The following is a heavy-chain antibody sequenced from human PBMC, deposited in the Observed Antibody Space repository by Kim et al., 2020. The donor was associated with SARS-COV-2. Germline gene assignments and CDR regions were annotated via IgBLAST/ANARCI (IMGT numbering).Heavy chain of an antibody. D-gene: IGHD3-10*01. V-gene: IGHV4-34*01. CDR1: GGSFSGYY. Sequence: SETLSLTCAVYGGSFSGYYWGWIRQPPGKGLEWIGEINHSGSTNYNPSLKSRVTISVDTSKNQFSLKLSSVTAADTAVYYCARMISGSYYRAPFDYWGQGTLVTVSS. CDR2: INHSGST. J-gene: IGHJ4*02. CDR3: ARMISGSYYRAPFDY.